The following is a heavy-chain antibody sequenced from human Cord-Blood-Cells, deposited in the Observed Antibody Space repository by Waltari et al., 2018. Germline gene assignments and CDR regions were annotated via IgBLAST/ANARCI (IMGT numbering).Heavy chain of an antibody. CDR1: GYTFTGYY. Sequence: QVQLVQSGAEVKKPGASVKVSCKASGYTFTGYYMHWVRQAPGQGVGWSGRNKPNCGGTNYAQKLQGRVTMTRDTSIGTAYMELSRLGSDDTAVYYCASWVGTKDAFDIWGQGTMVTVSS. CDR3: ASWVGTKDAFDI. D-gene: IGHD1-1*01. J-gene: IGHJ3*02. V-gene: IGHV1-2*02. CDR2: NKPNCGGT.